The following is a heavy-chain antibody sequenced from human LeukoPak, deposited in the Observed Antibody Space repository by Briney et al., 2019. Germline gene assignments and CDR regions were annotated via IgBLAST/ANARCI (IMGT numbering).Heavy chain of an antibody. D-gene: IGHD1-26*01. V-gene: IGHV1-2*02. Sequence: ASAKVSCKASGYTFTGYYMHWVRQAPGQGLEWMGWINPNSGGTNYAQKFQGRVTMTRDTSISTAYMELSRLRSDDTAVYYCARESGSYLYNWFDPWGQGTLVTVSS. J-gene: IGHJ5*02. CDR1: GYTFTGYY. CDR2: INPNSGGT. CDR3: ARESGSYLYNWFDP.